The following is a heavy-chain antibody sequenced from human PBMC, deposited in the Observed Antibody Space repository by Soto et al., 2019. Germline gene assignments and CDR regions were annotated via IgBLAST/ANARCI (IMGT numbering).Heavy chain of an antibody. CDR3: ARGVDTAMALHFDY. CDR1: GGSISSGGYS. D-gene: IGHD5-18*01. V-gene: IGHV4-30-2*01. CDR2: IYHSGST. J-gene: IGHJ4*02. Sequence: NPSETLSLTCAVSGGSISSGGYSWSWIRQPPGKGLEWIGYIYHSGSTYYNPSLKSRVTISVDRSKNQFSLKLSSVTAADTAVYYCARGVDTAMALHFDYWGPGTLVTVSS.